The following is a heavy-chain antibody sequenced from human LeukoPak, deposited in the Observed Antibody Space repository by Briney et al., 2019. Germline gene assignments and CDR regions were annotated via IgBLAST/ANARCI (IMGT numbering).Heavy chain of an antibody. CDR1: GGSISSSSHY. J-gene: IGHJ5*01. V-gene: IGHV4-39*01. CDR2: IYYRGST. CDR3: ARAMVLEGWFDS. D-gene: IGHD3-10*01. Sequence: SETLSLTCTVSGGSISSSSHYWGWIRQPPGKGLEWIASIYYRGSTFYNPSLNSRVTISVDTSKSQFSLKLSFVTAADTAIYYCARAMVLEGWFDSWGQGTLVTVSS.